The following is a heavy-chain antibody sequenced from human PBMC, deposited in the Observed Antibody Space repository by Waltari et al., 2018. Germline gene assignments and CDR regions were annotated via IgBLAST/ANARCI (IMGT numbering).Heavy chain of an antibody. V-gene: IGHV3-30*02. CDR2: IRYDGSNK. D-gene: IGHD4-17*01. J-gene: IGHJ3*02. Sequence: QVQLVESGGGVVQPGGSLRLSCAASGFTFSSSGMHWVRQASGKGLEWLAFIRYDGSNKYYADSVKGRFTISRDNSKNTLYLQMNSLRAEDTAVYYCAAHIMTTVIIDAFDIWGQGTMVTVSS. CDR1: GFTFSSSG. CDR3: AAHIMTTVIIDAFDI.